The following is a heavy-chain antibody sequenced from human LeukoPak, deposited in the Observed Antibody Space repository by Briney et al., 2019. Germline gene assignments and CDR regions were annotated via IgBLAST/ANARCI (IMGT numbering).Heavy chain of an antibody. Sequence: SETLSLTCTVSGGSISSYYWSWIRQPPGKGLEWIGYIYYSGSTNYNPSLKSRVTISVDTSKNQFSLKLSSVTAADTAVYYCARGLDDSSGYRQYYFDYWGQGTLVTVSS. V-gene: IGHV4-59*01. J-gene: IGHJ4*02. CDR2: IYYSGST. CDR1: GGSISSYY. CDR3: ARGLDDSSGYRQYYFDY. D-gene: IGHD3-22*01.